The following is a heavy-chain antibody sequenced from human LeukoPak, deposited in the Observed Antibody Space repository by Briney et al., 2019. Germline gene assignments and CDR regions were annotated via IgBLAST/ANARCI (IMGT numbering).Heavy chain of an antibody. V-gene: IGHV3-30*03. CDR3: ARGDSRSGFDY. CDR1: GFTFSSYG. CDR2: ISYDGSNK. D-gene: IGHD3-3*01. Sequence: PGRSLRLSCAASGFTFSSYGMHWVRQAPGKGLEWVAVISYDGSNKYYADSVKGRFTISRDNSKNTLYLQMNSLRAEDTAVYYCARGDSRSGFDYWGQGTLVTVSS. J-gene: IGHJ4*02.